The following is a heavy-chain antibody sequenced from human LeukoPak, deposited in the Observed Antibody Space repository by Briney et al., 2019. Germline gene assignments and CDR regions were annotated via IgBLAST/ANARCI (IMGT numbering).Heavy chain of an antibody. V-gene: IGHV3-66*01. J-gene: IGHJ4*02. CDR1: GFTVSSNY. CDR2: IYSGGST. Sequence: GGSLRLSCAASGFTVSSNYMSWVRQAPGKGLEWVSVIYSGGSTYYADSVKGRFTISRDNSKNTLYLQMNSLRAEDTAVYYCASLHCGGDRYRESSDYWGQGTLVTVSS. CDR3: ASLHCGGDRYRESSDY. D-gene: IGHD2-21*02.